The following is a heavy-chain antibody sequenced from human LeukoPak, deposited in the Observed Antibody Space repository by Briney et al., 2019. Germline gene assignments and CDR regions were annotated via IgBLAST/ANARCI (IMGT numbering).Heavy chain of an antibody. Sequence: PGGSLRLSCVASGFNFRNYYMSWVRQAPGKGLEWVANIKEDESGKVYVDSVKGRFTISRDNSKNTLYLQMNSLRAEDTAVYYCVKIGTVSLSADYWGQGTLVTVSS. CDR1: GFNFRNYY. J-gene: IGHJ4*02. CDR3: VKIGTVSLSADY. V-gene: IGHV3-7*01. CDR2: IKEDESGK.